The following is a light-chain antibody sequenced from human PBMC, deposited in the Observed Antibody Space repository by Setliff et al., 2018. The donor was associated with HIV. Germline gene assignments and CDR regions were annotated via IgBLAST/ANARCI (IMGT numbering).Light chain of an antibody. J-gene: IGLJ1*01. Sequence: VLTQPPSASGTPGQRVTISCSGSSSNIGSNYVYWYQQLPGTAPKLLIYRNNQRPSGVPDRFSGSKSGTSASLAISGLRSEDEADYYCTAWDDSLSGYVFGTGTKVTVL. CDR3: TAWDDSLSGYV. CDR1: SSNIGSNY. CDR2: RNN. V-gene: IGLV1-47*01.